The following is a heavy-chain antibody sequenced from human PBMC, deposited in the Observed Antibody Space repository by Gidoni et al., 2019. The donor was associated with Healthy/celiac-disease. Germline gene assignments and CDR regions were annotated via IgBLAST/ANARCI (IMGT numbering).Heavy chain of an antibody. D-gene: IGHD4-17*01. J-gene: IGHJ6*02. CDR3: ARDMTTVTETTNYYYYYGMDV. Sequence: QVQLVQSGAEVKKPGASVKVSCKASGYTFTSYYMHWVRQAPGQGLEWMGIINPSGGSTSYAQKFQGRVTMTRDTSTSTVYMELSSLRSEDTAVYYCARDMTTVTETTNYYYYYGMDVWGQGTTVTVSS. CDR1: GYTFTSYY. CDR2: INPSGGST. V-gene: IGHV1-46*01.